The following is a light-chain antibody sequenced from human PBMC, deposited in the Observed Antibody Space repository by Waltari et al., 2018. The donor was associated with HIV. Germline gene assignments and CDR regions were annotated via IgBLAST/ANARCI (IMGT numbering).Light chain of an antibody. V-gene: IGLV3-9*01. Sequence: SYELTQPLSVSVALGPTAKITCGGKNSASQNVHWYQQRPGQAPVLVIYRDNIRPSGIPERFSGSNSGNTAILSISRVQAEDEGDYYCQVWDSSTGVFGGGTNLTVL. J-gene: IGLJ3*02. CDR3: QVWDSSTGV. CDR2: RDN. CDR1: NSASQN.